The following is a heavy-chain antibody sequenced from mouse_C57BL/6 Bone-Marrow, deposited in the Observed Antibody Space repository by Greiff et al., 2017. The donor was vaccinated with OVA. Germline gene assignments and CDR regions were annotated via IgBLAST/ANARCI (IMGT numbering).Heavy chain of an antibody. CDR3: ARITTVVKDAMDY. D-gene: IGHD1-1*01. CDR2: ISDGGSYT. V-gene: IGHV5-4*01. J-gene: IGHJ4*01. CDR1: GFTFSSYA. Sequence: EVQLVESGGGLVKPGGSLKLSCAASGFTFSSYAMSWVRQTPEKRLEWVATISDGGSYTYYPDNVKGRFTISRDKAKNNPYLQMSHLKSEDTAMYYCARITTVVKDAMDYWGQGTSVTVSA.